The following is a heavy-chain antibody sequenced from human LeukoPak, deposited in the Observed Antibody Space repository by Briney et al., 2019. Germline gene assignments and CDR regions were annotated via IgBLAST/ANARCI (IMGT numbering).Heavy chain of an antibody. Sequence: TSETLSLTCAVYGGSFSGYYWSWIRQPPGKGLEWIGEINHSGSTNYNPSLKSRVTISVDTSKNQFSLKLSSVTAADTAVHYCASWFRSTRAFDIWAKGQWSPSLQ. CDR3: ASWFRSTRAFDI. D-gene: IGHD3-10*01. V-gene: IGHV4-34*01. J-gene: IGHJ3*02. CDR2: INHSGST. CDR1: GGSFSGYY.